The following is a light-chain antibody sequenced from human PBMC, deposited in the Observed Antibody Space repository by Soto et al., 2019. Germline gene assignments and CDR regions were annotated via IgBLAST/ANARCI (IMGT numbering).Light chain of an antibody. J-gene: IGKJ4*01. V-gene: IGKV3-11*01. CDR3: QQRSNWPLT. Sequence: EIVLSLSACALAFSTRERATFSCRASQSVSSYLAWYQQKPGKAPRLLIYDASNRDTGIPARFSGSGSGTDFTLTISSLEPEDFAVYYCQQRSNWPLTFGGGTKVDI. CDR2: DAS. CDR1: QSVSSY.